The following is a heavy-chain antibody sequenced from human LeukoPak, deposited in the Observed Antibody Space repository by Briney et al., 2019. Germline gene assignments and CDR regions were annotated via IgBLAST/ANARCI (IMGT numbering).Heavy chain of an antibody. CDR2: IYYSGST. J-gene: IGHJ4*02. CDR3: ASRAVAGTRLDY. CDR1: GGSISSSSYY. V-gene: IGHV4-39*01. Sequence: SETLSLTCTVSGGSISSSSYYWDWIRQPPGKGLEWIGSIYYSGSTYYNPSLKSRVTISVDTSKNQFSLKLSSVTAADTAVYYCASRAVAGTRLDYWGQGTLVTVS. D-gene: IGHD6-19*01.